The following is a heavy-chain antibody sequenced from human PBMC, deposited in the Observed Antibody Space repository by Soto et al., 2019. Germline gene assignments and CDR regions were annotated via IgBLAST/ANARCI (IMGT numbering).Heavy chain of an antibody. CDR2: IYPGDSDT. Sequence: GESLKISCKGSGYSFTTYWIAWVRQRPGKGLEWIGVIYPGDSDTRYSPSFQGQVTISADRSITTAYLQWSSLKASDTAVYYCARHEPLYYNFYGMDVWGQGTPVTVSS. V-gene: IGHV5-51*01. CDR3: ARHEPLYYNFYGMDV. CDR1: GYSFTTYW. J-gene: IGHJ6*02.